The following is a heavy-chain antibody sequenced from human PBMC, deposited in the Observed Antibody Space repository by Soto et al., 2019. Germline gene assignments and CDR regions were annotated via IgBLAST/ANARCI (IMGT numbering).Heavy chain of an antibody. Sequence: PGGSLILSCAASGFTFSSYAMSWGRQAPGKGLEWVSAISGSGGSTYYADSVKGRFTISRDNSKNTLYLQMNSLRAEDTAVYYCAKDRDSSGLSAYSFDDWGQGTRVTVS. J-gene: IGHJ4*02. D-gene: IGHD3-22*01. CDR3: AKDRDSSGLSAYSFDD. CDR2: ISGSGGST. CDR1: GFTFSSYA. V-gene: IGHV3-23*01.